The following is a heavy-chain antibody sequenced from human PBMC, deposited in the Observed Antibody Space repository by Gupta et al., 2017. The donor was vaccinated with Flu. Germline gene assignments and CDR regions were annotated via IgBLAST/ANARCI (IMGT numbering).Heavy chain of an antibody. J-gene: IGHJ5*01. CDR2: IIPIFGTA. D-gene: IGHD1-26*01. V-gene: IGHV1-69*01. Sequence: NTYTIGWVRQAPGQGLEWMGGIIPIFGTANYAQKFQDRVTITADESTSTAYMDLSSLTSEDTDVYYCARDLGSGTYGWFDSWGQGTLVTVSS. CDR3: ARDLGSGTYGWFDS. CDR1: NTYT.